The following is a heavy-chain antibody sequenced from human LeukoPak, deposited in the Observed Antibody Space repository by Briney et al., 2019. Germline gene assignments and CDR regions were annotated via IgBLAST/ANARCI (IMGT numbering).Heavy chain of an antibody. V-gene: IGHV4-34*01. CDR2: INHSGST. CDR1: GGSFSGYY. CDR3: ARGARRKGYCSSTSCSKGSYYYYMDV. Sequence: SETLSLTCAVYGGSFSGYYWSWIRQPPGKGLEWIGEINHSGSTNHNPSLKSRVTISVDTSKNQFSLKLSSVTAADTAVYYCARGARRKGYCSSTSCSKGSYYYYMDVWGKGTTVTVSS. D-gene: IGHD2-2*01. J-gene: IGHJ6*03.